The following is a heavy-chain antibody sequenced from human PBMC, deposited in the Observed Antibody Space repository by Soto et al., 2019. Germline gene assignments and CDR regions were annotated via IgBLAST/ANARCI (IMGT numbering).Heavy chain of an antibody. CDR1: GFTFSSYG. J-gene: IGHJ6*02. CDR3: ARVPSGSGSYYPYGMDV. D-gene: IGHD3-10*01. Sequence: QVQLVESGGGVVQPGRSLRLSCAASGFTFSSYGMHWVRQAPGKGLEWVAVIWYDGSNKYYADSVKGRFTISRDNSKNTLYLQMNSLRAEDTAVYYCARVPSGSGSYYPYGMDVWGQGTTVTVSS. CDR2: IWYDGSNK. V-gene: IGHV3-33*01.